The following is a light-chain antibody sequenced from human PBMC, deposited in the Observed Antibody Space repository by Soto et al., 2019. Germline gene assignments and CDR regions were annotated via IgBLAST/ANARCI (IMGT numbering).Light chain of an antibody. J-gene: IGKJ5*01. CDR1: QSVSSY. Sequence: EIVLTQSPATLSLSPGERATLSCRASQSVSSYLAWYQQKPGQAPRLLIYDASNRATGIPARFSGSGSGTDFTLTISSLEPEDFALYYCQHYGRSPITFGQGTRLENK. V-gene: IGKV3-11*01. CDR2: DAS. CDR3: QHYGRSPIT.